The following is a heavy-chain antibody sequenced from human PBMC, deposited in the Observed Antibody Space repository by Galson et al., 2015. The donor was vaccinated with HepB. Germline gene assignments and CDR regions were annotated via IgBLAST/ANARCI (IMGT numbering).Heavy chain of an antibody. CDR2: IKCDGSEK. Sequence: SLRLSCAASGFTFSSSWMHWVCQAPEKGLEWVADIKCDGSEKYYVDSVKGRLTISRDNAKNSLYPQVNSLRAEDMTVYYCVRDLIAVAGTSYFDYWGQGTLATVSS. V-gene: IGHV3-52*01. CDR1: GFTFSSSW. J-gene: IGHJ4*02. D-gene: IGHD6-19*01. CDR3: VRDLIAVAGTSYFDY.